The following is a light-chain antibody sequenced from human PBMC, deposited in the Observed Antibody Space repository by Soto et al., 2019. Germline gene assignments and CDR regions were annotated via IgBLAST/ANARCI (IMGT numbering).Light chain of an antibody. V-gene: IGLV1-47*01. Sequence: QSVLTQPPSASGTPGQRVTISCSGSSSNIGSNYVYWYQQLPGTARKLLIYRNNQRPSGVPDRFSGSKSGPSASLAISGVRSEDEADYYCTAWDDTLRGLLFGGGTKLTVL. CDR1: SSNIGSNY. CDR2: RNN. J-gene: IGLJ2*01. CDR3: TAWDDTLRGLL.